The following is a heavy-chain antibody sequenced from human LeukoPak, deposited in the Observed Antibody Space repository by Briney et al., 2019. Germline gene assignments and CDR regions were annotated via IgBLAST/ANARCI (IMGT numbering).Heavy chain of an antibody. CDR2: INSDGSRT. Sequence: GGSLRLSCAASGFIFNNYWMHWVRQVPGKGLVWVSRINSDGSRTTYADSVKGRFTISRDNAKNTLYLQMNSLRAEDTAVYYCARWHCSSTSCQDYYYGMDVWGQGTTVTVSS. V-gene: IGHV3-74*03. CDR3: ARWHCSSTSCQDYYYGMDV. J-gene: IGHJ6*02. CDR1: GFIFNNYW. D-gene: IGHD2-2*01.